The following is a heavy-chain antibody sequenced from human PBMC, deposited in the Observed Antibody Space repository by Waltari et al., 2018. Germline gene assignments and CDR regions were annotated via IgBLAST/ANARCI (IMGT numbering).Heavy chain of an antibody. J-gene: IGHJ5*02. CDR3: ARGLGYSAWFDP. V-gene: IGHV4-59*08. D-gene: IGHD3-22*01. Sequence: QVELQESGPGLVKPSETLSLTCSVSGDSFKHYYWNWVRQSPGKALEWIGFIQNSGTISYNPSLESRVTISVDTSKNQFFLNLNSVTAADTAVYYCARGLGYSAWFDPWGQGTLVTVSS. CDR1: GDSFKHYY. CDR2: IQNSGTI.